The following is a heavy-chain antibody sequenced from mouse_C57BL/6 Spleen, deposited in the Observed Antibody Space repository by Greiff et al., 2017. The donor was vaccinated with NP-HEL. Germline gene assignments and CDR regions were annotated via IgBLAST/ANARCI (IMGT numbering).Heavy chain of an antibody. CDR1: GYAFSSYW. D-gene: IGHD2-3*01. V-gene: IGHV1-80*01. CDR3: ARDGYYDWFAY. J-gene: IGHJ3*01. Sequence: LVESGAELVKPGASVKISCKASGYAFSSYWMNWVKQRPGKGLEWIGQIYPGDGDTNYNGKFKGKATLTADKSSSTAYMQLSSLTSEDSAVYFCARDGYYDWFAYWGQGTLVTVSA. CDR2: IYPGDGDT.